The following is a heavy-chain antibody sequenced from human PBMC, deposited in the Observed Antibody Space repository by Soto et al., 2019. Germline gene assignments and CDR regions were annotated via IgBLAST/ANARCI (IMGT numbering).Heavy chain of an antibody. CDR1: GYTFTSCG. D-gene: IGHD3-9*01. Sequence: GSTVKVSCKASGYTFTSCGISWVRQAPGQGLEWMGWIGAYKGNTNYAQKLQGRVTMTTDTSTSTAYMELTSLRYDDTAVYHCARVYDILTGYFQRYYYHSMDVWGQGATVTVSS. CDR3: ARVYDILTGYFQRYYYHSMDV. V-gene: IGHV1-18*04. CDR2: IGAYKGNT. J-gene: IGHJ6*02.